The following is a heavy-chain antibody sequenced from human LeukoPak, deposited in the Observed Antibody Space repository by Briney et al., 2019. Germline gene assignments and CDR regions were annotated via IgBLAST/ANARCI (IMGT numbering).Heavy chain of an antibody. Sequence: PSETLSLTCAVSGGSISSSNWWSWVRQPPGKRLEWIGEIFHSGSTNHNPSLKSRVTISVDKSKTHFSLKLSSVTAADTAVYYWARRCYYGSGSYINWFDPWGQGTLVTVSS. J-gene: IGHJ5*02. V-gene: IGHV4-4*02. CDR1: GGSISSSNW. CDR2: IFHSGST. CDR3: ARRCYYGSGSYINWFDP. D-gene: IGHD3-10*01.